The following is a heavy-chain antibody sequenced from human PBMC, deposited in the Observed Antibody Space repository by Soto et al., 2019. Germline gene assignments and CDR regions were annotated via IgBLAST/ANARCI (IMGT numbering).Heavy chain of an antibody. CDR1: GYTFTGYY. J-gene: IGHJ6*02. CDR2: INPNSGGT. Sequence: ASVKVSCKASGYTFTGYYMHWVRQAPGQGLEWMGWINPNSGGTNYAQKFQGWVTMTRDTSISTAYMELSRLRSDDTAVYYCARDVTWENYGDKLHYYYYGMDVWGQGTTVTVSS. V-gene: IGHV1-2*04. D-gene: IGHD4-17*01. CDR3: ARDVTWENYGDKLHYYYYGMDV.